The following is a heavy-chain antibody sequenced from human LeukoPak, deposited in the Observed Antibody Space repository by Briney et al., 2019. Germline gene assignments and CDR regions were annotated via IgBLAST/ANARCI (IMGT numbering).Heavy chain of an antibody. CDR3: AGSYRQLVPSFAFDI. CDR2: IYPGDSDT. J-gene: IGHJ3*02. V-gene: IGHV5-51*01. D-gene: IGHD6-6*01. Sequence: GESLQISCKGSGYSFTSYWIGWVRQMPGKGLEWMGIIYPGDSDTRYSPSFQGQVTISADKSISTAYLQWSSLKASDTAMYYCAGSYRQLVPSFAFDIWGQGTMVTVSS. CDR1: GYSFTSYW.